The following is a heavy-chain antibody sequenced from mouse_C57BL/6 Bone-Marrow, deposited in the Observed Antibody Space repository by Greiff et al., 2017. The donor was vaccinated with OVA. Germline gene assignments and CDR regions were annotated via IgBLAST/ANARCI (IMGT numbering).Heavy chain of an antibody. J-gene: IGHJ4*01. D-gene: IGHD2-4*01. CDR3: ARAGLPHYYAMDY. CDR1: GYTFTSYW. CDR2: IDPSDSYT. V-gene: IGHV1-50*01. Sequence: QVQLQQPGAELVKPGASVKLSCKASGYTFTSYWMQWVKQRPGQGLEWIGEIDPSDSYTNYNQKFKGKATLTVATSSSTAYMQLSSLTSEDSAVYYCARAGLPHYYAMDYWGQGTSVTVSS.